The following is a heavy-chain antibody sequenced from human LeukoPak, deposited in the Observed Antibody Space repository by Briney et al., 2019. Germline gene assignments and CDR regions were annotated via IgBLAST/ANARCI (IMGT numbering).Heavy chain of an antibody. D-gene: IGHD3-9*01. J-gene: IGHJ4*02. CDR1: GFTFYNYA. Sequence: GGSLRLSCAASGFTFYNYAMSWVRQAPGKGLEWVSAITGSGTDTFHADSVKGRFTISRDNSKNTLYLQMNTLRAEDTAVYYCAKGVRYLDWWILDYWGQGTLVPVSS. V-gene: IGHV3-23*01. CDR2: ITGSGTDT. CDR3: AKGVRYLDWWILDY.